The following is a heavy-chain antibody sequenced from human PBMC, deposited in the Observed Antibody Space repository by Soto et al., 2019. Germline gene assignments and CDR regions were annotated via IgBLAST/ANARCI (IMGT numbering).Heavy chain of an antibody. J-gene: IGHJ6*02. CDR2: SSSTGSYI. CDR1: GFSFSSYS. D-gene: IGHD5-12*01. CDR3: ARGGPQDGMDV. Sequence: VQLVETGGGLVKPGGSLRLSCAVSGFSFSSYSMNWVRQAPGKGLEWVSSSSSTGSYIDYADSVKGRFIISRDNAKKSLYLQMNSLRAEEKAVYYCARGGPQDGMDVWGQGTPVSVS. V-gene: IGHV3-21*01.